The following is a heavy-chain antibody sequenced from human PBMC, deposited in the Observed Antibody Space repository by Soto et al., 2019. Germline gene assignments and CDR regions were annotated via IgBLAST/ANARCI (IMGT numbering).Heavy chain of an antibody. V-gene: IGHV1-69*13. D-gene: IGHD3-22*01. J-gene: IGHJ4*02. CDR3: ARARYYYDSSGYSDFDY. CDR1: GGTFSSYA. CDR2: IIPIFGTA. Sequence: SVKVSCKASGGTFSSYAISWVRQAPGQGLEWMGGIIPIFGTANYAQKFQGRVTITADESTSTAYMELSSLRSEDTAVYYCARARYYYDSSGYSDFDYWGQGTLVTVSS.